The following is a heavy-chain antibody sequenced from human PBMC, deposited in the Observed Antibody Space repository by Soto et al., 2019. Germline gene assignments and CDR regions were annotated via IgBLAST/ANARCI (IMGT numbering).Heavy chain of an antibody. D-gene: IGHD2-2*01. Sequence: GASVKVSCKASGGTFSSYAISWVRQAPGQGLEWMGGIIPIFGTANYAQKFQGRVTITADKSTSTAYMELSSLRSEDTAVYYCARIHRVPVVPAAIGSFVFDPWGQGTLVTVSS. CDR3: ARIHRVPVVPAAIGSFVFDP. CDR1: GGTFSSYA. CDR2: IIPIFGTA. J-gene: IGHJ5*02. V-gene: IGHV1-69*06.